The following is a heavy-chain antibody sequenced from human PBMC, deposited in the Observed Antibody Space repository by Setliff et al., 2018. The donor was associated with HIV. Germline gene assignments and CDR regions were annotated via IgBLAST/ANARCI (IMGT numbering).Heavy chain of an antibody. V-gene: IGHV4-38-2*02. CDR2: IYHAGNT. CDR3: ARDGRDGSGSYYIKGWFDP. D-gene: IGHD3-10*01. J-gene: IGHJ5*02. Sequence: SETLSLTCTVTGYSISSGYYWAWIRQPPGKGLEWIGYIYHAGNTYYNPSLKSRVTISVDTSKNQISLRLSSVTAADTAVYYCARDGRDGSGSYYIKGWFDPWGQGTLVTVSS. CDR1: GYSISSGYY.